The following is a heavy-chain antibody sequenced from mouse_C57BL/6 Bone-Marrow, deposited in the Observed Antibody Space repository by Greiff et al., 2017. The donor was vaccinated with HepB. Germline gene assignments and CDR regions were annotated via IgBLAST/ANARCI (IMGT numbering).Heavy chain of an antibody. CDR3: ARPPFAY. CDR1: GFTFSSYG. Sequence: EVMLVESGGDLVKPGGSLKLSCAASGFTFSSYGMSWVRQTPDKRLEWVATISSGGSYTYYPDSVKGRFTISRDNAKSTLYLQMSSLKSEDTAMYYCARPPFAYWGQGTRVTVSA. V-gene: IGHV5-6*01. J-gene: IGHJ3*01. CDR2: ISSGGSYT.